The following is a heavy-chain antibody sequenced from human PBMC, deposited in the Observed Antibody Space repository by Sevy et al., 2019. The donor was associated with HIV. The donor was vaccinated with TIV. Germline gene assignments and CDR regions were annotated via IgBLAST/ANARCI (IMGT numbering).Heavy chain of an antibody. J-gene: IGHJ1*01. CDR3: ALERLSSDVAEYFQN. D-gene: IGHD1-1*01. CDR2: ISFDATNK. CDR1: GFTFNRYS. V-gene: IGHV3-30-3*01. Sequence: GGSLRLSCATSGFTFNRYSMHWVRQAPGKGLEWVATISFDATNKHYPDSVKGRFTISRDNFQNSLFLQMDSLRPEDTAVYYCALERLSSDVAEYFQNWGQGTLVTVSS.